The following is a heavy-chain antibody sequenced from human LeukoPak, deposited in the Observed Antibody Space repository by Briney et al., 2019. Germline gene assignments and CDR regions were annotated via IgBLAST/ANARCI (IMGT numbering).Heavy chain of an antibody. CDR1: GGSISSSSYY. CDR3: TRQEDLAVADTGDY. V-gene: IGHV4-39*07. CDR2: IYYSGST. D-gene: IGHD6-19*01. J-gene: IGHJ4*02. Sequence: SETLSLTCTVSGGSISSSSYYRGWIRQPPGKGLEWIGSIYYSGSTYYNPSLKSRVTISVDTPKNQFSLKLSSVTAADTAVYYCTRQEDLAVADTGDYWGQGTLVTVSS.